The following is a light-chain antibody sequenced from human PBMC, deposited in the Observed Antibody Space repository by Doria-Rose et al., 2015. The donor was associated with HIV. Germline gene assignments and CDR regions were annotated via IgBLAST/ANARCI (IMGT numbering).Light chain of an antibody. V-gene: IGKV1-12*01. CDR2: AAS. Sequence: DIRMTQSPSSVSASVGDRVTITCRASEAISSWLVWYQQKPGKAPKVLIYAASTLQSGVPSRFSGSGFGTDFTLTISNLQPEDFATYYCQQSNSFHITFGQGTRLESK. CDR3: QQSNSFHIT. J-gene: IGKJ5*01. CDR1: EAISSW.